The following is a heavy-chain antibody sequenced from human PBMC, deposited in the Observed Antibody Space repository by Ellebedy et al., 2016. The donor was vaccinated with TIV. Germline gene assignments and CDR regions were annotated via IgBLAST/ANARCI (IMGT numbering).Heavy chain of an antibody. D-gene: IGHD3-16*01. CDR3: VKLERGPFDY. J-gene: IGHJ4*02. V-gene: IGHV3-23*01. CDR1: GFCFSTYA. Sequence: GESPKISCAASGFCFSTYAMSWLRQAPGKGLEWVSAITGSGEGTYYADSLKGRFTLSRDNSKKTLYLQMNSLRADDTAVYYCVKLERGPFDYWGQGTRVTVSS. CDR2: ITGSGEGT.